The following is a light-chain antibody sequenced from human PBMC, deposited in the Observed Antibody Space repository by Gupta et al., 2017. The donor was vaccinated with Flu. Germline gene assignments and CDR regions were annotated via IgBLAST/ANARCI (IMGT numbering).Light chain of an antibody. CDR2: EVS. J-gene: IGLJ2*01. CDR3: GSYGGVVF. V-gene: IGLV2-14*01. Sequence: RDPGKAPNLIIYEVSNRPSLLSTRLAGSKSGTTASLPISGLQAEDEAGYYCGSYGGVVFFGGGTQVTVL.